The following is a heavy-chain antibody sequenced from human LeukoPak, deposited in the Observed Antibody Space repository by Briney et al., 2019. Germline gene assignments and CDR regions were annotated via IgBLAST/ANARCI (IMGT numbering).Heavy chain of an antibody. CDR2: FDPADGET. V-gene: IGHV1-24*01. CDR1: GYSLTELS. Sequence: ASVKVSCKVSGYSLTELSIDWVRQAPGKGLEWLGGFDPADGETVYAQRFQGRVTMTKDTSTDTAYMELSSLRSEDTAMYYCANRGKEVAGAFDFWGQGTMVTVSS. D-gene: IGHD6-19*01. CDR3: ANRGKEVAGAFDF. J-gene: IGHJ3*01.